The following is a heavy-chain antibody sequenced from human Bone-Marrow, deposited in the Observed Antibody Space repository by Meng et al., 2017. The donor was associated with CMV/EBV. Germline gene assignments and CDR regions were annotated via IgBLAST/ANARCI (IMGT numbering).Heavy chain of an antibody. D-gene: IGHD3-3*01. J-gene: IGHJ6*02. CDR3: ARDYYDVWSGYWLGYAPMLYGMDV. V-gene: IGHV3-74*01. CDR1: GFTFSSYW. CDR2: INSDGSST. Sequence: GALKISCAASGFTFSSYWMHWVRQAPGKGLVWVSRINSDGSSTSYADSVKGRFTISRDNAKNTLYLQMNCLRAEDTAVYYCARDYYDVWSGYWLGYAPMLYGMDVWGQGTTVTVSS.